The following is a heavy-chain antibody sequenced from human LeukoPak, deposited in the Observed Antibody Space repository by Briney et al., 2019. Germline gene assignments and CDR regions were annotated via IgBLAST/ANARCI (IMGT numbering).Heavy chain of an antibody. V-gene: IGHV3-21*01. CDR3: ARDLALYCSGTSCYPDY. Sequence: GGSLRLSCAGSEFTFSSYSMTWVRQAPGKGLEWVSAISGSGGSTYYADSVKGRFTISRDNAKNSLYLQMNGLRAEDTAVYYCARDLALYCSGTSCYPDYWGQGTLVTVSS. D-gene: IGHD2-2*01. J-gene: IGHJ4*02. CDR1: EFTFSSYS. CDR2: ISGSGGST.